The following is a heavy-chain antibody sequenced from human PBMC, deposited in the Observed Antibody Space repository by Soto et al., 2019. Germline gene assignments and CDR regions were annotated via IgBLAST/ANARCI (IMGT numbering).Heavy chain of an antibody. Sequence: GGSLRLSCVASGFTFSSYGMHLVRQAPGKGLEWVAIISYDGSNTYYADSVKGRFTISRDNSKNTLYLQMNSLRAEDTSVYYCAKEGGLSGSYYISSSYYFDYWGQGTLVTVPS. CDR3: AKEGGLSGSYYISSSYYFDY. D-gene: IGHD1-26*01. V-gene: IGHV3-30*18. CDR2: ISYDGSNT. J-gene: IGHJ4*02. CDR1: GFTFSSYG.